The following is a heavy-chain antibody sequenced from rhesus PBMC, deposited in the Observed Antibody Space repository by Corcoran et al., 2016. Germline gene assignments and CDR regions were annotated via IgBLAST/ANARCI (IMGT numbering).Heavy chain of an antibody. CDR1: GYTFTDYY. Sequence: QVHLVRSGAELKKPGSSVKVSCKASGYTFTDYYVQWVRQAPGQGLEYMKRINQRTGVADYSQMFKGRVTVNRDASTSAAYRELSSLRFEDTAVYYCAVISGYCGVDFWSQGALVTVSS. CDR2: INQRTGVA. V-gene: IGHV1-138*01. CDR3: AVISGYCGVDF. D-gene: IGHD3-34*01. J-gene: IGHJ4*01.